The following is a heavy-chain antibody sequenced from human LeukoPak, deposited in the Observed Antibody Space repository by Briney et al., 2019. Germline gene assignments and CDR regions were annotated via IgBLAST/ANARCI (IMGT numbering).Heavy chain of an antibody. CDR3: AKGGHDFNPFYW. Sequence: PGGSLRLSCAASGFTFSTYAMGWVRQAPGKGLEWVSSIKGSGGDPFHADSVKGRFTISRDNSKNMLFLQLNSLRAEDSAVYYCAKGGHDFNPFYWWGQGTLVTVSS. CDR2: IKGSGGDP. CDR1: GFTFSTYA. V-gene: IGHV3-23*01. D-gene: IGHD2-21*02. J-gene: IGHJ4*02.